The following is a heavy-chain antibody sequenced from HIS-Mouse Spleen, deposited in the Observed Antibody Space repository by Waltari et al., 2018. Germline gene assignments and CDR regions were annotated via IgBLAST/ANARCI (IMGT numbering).Heavy chain of an antibody. V-gene: IGHV4-39*07. CDR2: IYYSGAT. D-gene: IGHD6-13*01. CDR1: GGSISSSSYY. CDR3: AREIPYSSSWYDWYFDL. J-gene: IGHJ2*01. Sequence: QLQLQESGPGLVKPSETLSLTCTVSGGSISSSSYYWGWIRQPPGKGLEGIGGIYYSGATHYTPSLKSRVTISVDTSKNQFSLKLSSVTAADTAVYYCAREIPYSSSWYDWYFDLWGRGTLVTVSS.